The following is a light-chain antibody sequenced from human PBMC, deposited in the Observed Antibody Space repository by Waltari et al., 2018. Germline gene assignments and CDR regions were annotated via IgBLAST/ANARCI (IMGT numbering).Light chain of an antibody. J-gene: IGKJ2*01. Sequence: DMVMTQSPATLSLSPGDRATLSCRASQGISSNLAWYQHRPGQAPRLLMYGTSTRATGIPARFSGSGSGTEFTLTISSLQSEGSAVYYCQHYNNWPPVYTFGRGTNLEIK. V-gene: IGKV3-15*01. CDR3: QHYNNWPPVYT. CDR2: GTS. CDR1: QGISSN.